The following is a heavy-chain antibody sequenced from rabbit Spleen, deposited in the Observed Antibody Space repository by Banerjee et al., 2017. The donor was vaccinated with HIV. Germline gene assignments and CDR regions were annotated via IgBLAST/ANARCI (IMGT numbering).Heavy chain of an antibody. D-gene: IGHD1-1*01. CDR1: GFSRSDYY. V-gene: IGHV1S69*01. CDR2: IGAGSGGT. J-gene: IGHJ6*01. Sequence: QSVEESGGRLVTPGTPLTLTCTVSGFSRSDYYLSWVRQAPGKGLEWIGFIGAGSGGTIYANWAKGRFAISKSSTTMDLKITSPTTEDTATYFCARDTSTSFSTYGMDLWGQGTLVTVS. CDR3: ARDTSTSFSTYGMDL.